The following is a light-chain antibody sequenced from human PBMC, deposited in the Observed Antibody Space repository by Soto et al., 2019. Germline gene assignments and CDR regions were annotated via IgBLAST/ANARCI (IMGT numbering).Light chain of an antibody. J-gene: IGKJ1*01. CDR1: QSVSSS. V-gene: IGKV3-15*01. Sequence: EIMMTQSPGTLSASPGERATLSCRASQSVSSSLAWYQQKPGQAPRLLIYAVSTRATGIPARFSGSGSGTEFTLTISSLQSEDFAVYYCQQHNKWPLTFGQGTKVEIK. CDR2: AVS. CDR3: QQHNKWPLT.